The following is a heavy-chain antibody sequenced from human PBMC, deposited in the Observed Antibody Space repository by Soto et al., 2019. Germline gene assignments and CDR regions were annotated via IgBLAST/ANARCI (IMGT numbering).Heavy chain of an antibody. J-gene: IGHJ4*02. CDR2: ISAHNGNT. Sequence: QVHLVQSGAEVKKPGASVKVSCKGSGYAFTTYGITWVRPAPGQGLEWMGWISAHNGNTKYPQKLQGTVTVTRDTSTSTAYMELRSLRSDDTDVYYCARGRDGDYWGQGALVTVSS. V-gene: IGHV1-18*01. CDR1: GYAFTTYG. D-gene: IGHD6-6*01. CDR3: ARGRDGDY.